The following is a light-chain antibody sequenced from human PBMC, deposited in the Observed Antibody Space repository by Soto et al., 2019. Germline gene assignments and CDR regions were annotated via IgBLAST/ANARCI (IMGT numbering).Light chain of an antibody. CDR3: QQYNNWPFT. CDR2: GAS. Sequence: IVIRPPPATLSVSPGERATLSCRASQSVSSNLAWYQQKPGQAPRLLIYGASTRATGIPARFSGSGSGTEFTLTISSLQSEDFAVYYCQQYNNWPFTFGPGTKVDN. CDR1: QSVSSN. V-gene: IGKV3-15*01. J-gene: IGKJ3*01.